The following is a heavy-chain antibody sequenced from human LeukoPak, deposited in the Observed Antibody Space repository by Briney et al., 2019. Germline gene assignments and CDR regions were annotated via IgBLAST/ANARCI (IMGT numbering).Heavy chain of an antibody. J-gene: IGHJ4*02. V-gene: IGHV3-30-3*01. CDR3: ASLSSSDY. CDR1: GYTLTELS. Sequence: SCKVSGYTLTELSMHWVRQAPGKGLEWVAVISSDGSNKYYADSVKGRFTISRDNSKNTLYLQMNSLRAEDTAVYYCASLSSSDYWGQGTLVTVSS. CDR2: ISSDGSNK.